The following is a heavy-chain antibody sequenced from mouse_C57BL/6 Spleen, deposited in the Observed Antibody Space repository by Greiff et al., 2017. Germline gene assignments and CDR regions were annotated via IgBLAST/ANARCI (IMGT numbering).Heavy chain of an antibody. CDR1: GYTFTDYY. CDR3: ARRGDYGGYFDV. J-gene: IGHJ1*03. Sequence: EVQLQQSGPVLVKPGASVKMSCKASGYTFTDYYMNWVKPSHGKSLEWIGVINPYNGGTSYNQKFKGKATLTVAKSSSTAYMELNSLTSEDSAVYYCARRGDYGGYFDVWGTGTTVTVSS. D-gene: IGHD1-1*02. V-gene: IGHV1-19*01. CDR2: INPYNGGT.